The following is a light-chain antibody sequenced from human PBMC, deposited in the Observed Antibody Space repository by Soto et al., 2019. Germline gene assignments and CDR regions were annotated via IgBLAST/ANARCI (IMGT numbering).Light chain of an antibody. CDR3: AAWDDSLNGWV. CDR1: SSNIGSKT. Sequence: QSVLTQPPSASGTPGQRVTISCSGSSSNIGSKTVNWYQQLPGTAPKILIYSNNQRPSGVPDRFSGSKSGTSASLAISGLQSEDEADYYCAAWDDSLNGWVFGGVTKLTVL. V-gene: IGLV1-44*01. CDR2: SNN. J-gene: IGLJ3*02.